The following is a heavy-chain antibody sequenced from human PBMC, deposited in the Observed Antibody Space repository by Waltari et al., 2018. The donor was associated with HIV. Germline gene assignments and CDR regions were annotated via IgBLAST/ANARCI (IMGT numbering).Heavy chain of an antibody. V-gene: IGHV1-2*02. CDR1: GYTFTGYY. CDR2: INPNSGGT. D-gene: IGHD2-21*01. Sequence: QVQLVQSGAEVKKPGASVTVSCKASGYTFTGYYMPWVGQAPGQGLEWMGWINPNSGGTNYAQKFQGRVTMTRDTSISTAYMELSRLRSDDTAVYYCARDPIQSIVVPGYWGQGTLVTVSS. CDR3: ARDPIQSIVVPGY. J-gene: IGHJ4*02.